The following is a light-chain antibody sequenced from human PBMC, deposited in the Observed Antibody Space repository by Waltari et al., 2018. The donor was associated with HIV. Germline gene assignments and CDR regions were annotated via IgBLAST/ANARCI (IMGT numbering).Light chain of an antibody. CDR3: QQSFSGLT. CDR2: AAS. Sequence: DIQMPQSPPSLSASLGDSVIITCRASQSISVYLNWYQQKPGRAPKLLIYAASSLHTGVPPRFSASGSGTEFTLTINSLQPEDFATYYCQQSFSGLTFGPGTKVDV. CDR1: QSISVY. V-gene: IGKV1-39*01. J-gene: IGKJ3*01.